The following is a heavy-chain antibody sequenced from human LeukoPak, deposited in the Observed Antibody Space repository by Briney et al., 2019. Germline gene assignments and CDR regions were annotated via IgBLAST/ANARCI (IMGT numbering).Heavy chain of an antibody. CDR3: ARVYDSSGYYPSGFDY. CDR1: GYTFTGYY. J-gene: IGHJ4*02. V-gene: IGHV1-2*02. CDR2: INPNSGGT. Sequence: GASVKVSCKASGYTFTGYYMHWVRQAPGQGLEWMGWINPNSGGTNYAQKFQCRVTMTRDTSISTAYMELSRLRSDDTAVYYCARVYDSSGYYPSGFDYWGQGTLVTVSS. D-gene: IGHD3-22*01.